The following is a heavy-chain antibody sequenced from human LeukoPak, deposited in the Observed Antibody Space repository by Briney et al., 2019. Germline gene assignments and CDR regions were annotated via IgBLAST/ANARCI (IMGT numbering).Heavy chain of an antibody. D-gene: IGHD3-10*01. CDR3: ARARPLWFGVNDY. J-gene: IGHJ4*02. CDR1: GYTFTGYY. V-gene: IGHV1-2*02. CDR2: INPNSGGT. Sequence: ASVKVSCKASGYTFTGYYMHWVRQAPGQGLEWMGWINPNSGGTNYAQKFQGRVTMTRDTSISTAYMDLSRLRSDDTAVYYCARARPLWFGVNDYWGQGSLVTVSS.